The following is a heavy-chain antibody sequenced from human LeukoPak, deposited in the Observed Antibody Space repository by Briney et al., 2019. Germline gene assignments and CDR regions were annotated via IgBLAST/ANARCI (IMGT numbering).Heavy chain of an antibody. Sequence: GGSLRLSCAASGFTFSNYWMHWVRQAPGKGLAWVSRIKTDGSITTYADPVKGRFTISRDNAKNTMYLEMNSLRAEDTAVYYCARATYYDYVGGSYGVGGMDVWGQGTTVTVSS. J-gene: IGHJ6*02. CDR1: GFTFSNYW. D-gene: IGHD3-16*01. CDR2: IKTDGSIT. V-gene: IGHV3-74*01. CDR3: ARATYYDYVGGSYGVGGMDV.